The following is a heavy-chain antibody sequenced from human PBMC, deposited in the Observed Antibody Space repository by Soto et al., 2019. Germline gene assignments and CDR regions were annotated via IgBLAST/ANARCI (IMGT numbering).Heavy chain of an antibody. J-gene: IGHJ3*02. V-gene: IGHV1-69*12. CDR1: GGTFSNHA. D-gene: IGHD6-13*01. Sequence: QVHLVQSGAEVKKPGSSVKVSCEASGGTFSNHAINWVRQAPGQGLEWMGRIIPIFTTTNYAQKFQGRVTITVDESTITAYMELSSLKHDDTAVYYCAREVAADGTFREDVFDIWGQGTLVTVSS. CDR2: IIPIFTTT. CDR3: AREVAADGTFREDVFDI.